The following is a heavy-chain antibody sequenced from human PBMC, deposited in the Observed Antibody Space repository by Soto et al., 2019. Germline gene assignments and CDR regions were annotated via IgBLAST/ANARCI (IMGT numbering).Heavy chain of an antibody. CDR3: ARGALHNFYMDV. CDR1: GFTFSRDW. Sequence: EVQVVESGGGLVQPGGSLRLSCAASGFTFSRDWMHWVRQAPGQGLVWVSRIDGDGRRTNYADSVKGRVTISRDNAKTTLYLQMNSLRAEDTAVYYCARGALHNFYMDVWGKGTTVTVSS. J-gene: IGHJ6*03. CDR2: IDGDGRRT. V-gene: IGHV3-74*01.